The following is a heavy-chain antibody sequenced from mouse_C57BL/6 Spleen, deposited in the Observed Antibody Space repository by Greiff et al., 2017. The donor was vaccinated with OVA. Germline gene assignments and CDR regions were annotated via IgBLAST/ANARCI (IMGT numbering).Heavy chain of an antibody. J-gene: IGHJ3*01. CDR2: IYPRDGST. Sequence: VQLQQSGPELVKPGASVKLSCKASGYTFTSYDINWVKQRPGQGLAWIGWIYPRDGSTKYNEKFKGKATLTVDTSSSTAYMELHSLTSEDAAVYFCARKIYDGYHPFAYWGQGTLVTVSA. CDR3: ARKIYDGYHPFAY. CDR1: GYTFTSYD. V-gene: IGHV1-85*01. D-gene: IGHD2-3*01.